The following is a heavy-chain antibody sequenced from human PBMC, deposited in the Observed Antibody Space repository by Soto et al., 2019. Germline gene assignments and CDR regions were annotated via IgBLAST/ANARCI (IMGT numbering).Heavy chain of an antibody. Sequence: PSETLSLTCGVSGDSISNSRFYWAWIRQPPGEGLDWIGSIYHTGNAYYNPSLKSRVTISVDTSKNQFSLKVTSVTAADTALYYCARDYFDSSDYTTNWFDPWGQGTLVTVSS. CDR3: ARDYFDSSDYTTNWFDP. V-gene: IGHV4-39*01. CDR1: GDSISNSRFY. CDR2: IYHTGNA. D-gene: IGHD3-22*01. J-gene: IGHJ5*02.